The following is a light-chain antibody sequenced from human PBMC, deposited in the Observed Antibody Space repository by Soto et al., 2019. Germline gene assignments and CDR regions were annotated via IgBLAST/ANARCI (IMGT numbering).Light chain of an antibody. CDR2: GTS. CDR3: QQYGSSPLT. Sequence: EIVLTQSPGTLSLSPGERATLSCRASQSVTNNYLAWYQRKPGQPPRLLIYGTSYRSTDIPRRFSGSGSGTDFTLTIIRMEPEYFAMYYCQQYGSSPLTFGKGTKVEI. J-gene: IGKJ1*01. CDR1: QSVTNNY. V-gene: IGKV3-20*01.